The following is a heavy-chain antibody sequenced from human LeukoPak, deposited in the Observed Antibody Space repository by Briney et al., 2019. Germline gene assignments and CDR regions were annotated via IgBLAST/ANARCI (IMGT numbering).Heavy chain of an antibody. CDR3: AREEACSGGSCYYGMDV. Sequence: SEPLSLTCTVSGGSLSSYYWSWIPQPPGKGLEWIGYIYYSGSTNYNPSLKSRVTISVDTSKNQFSLKLSSVTAADTAVYYCAREEACSGGSCYYGMDVWGQGTTVTVSS. V-gene: IGHV4-59*01. CDR1: GGSLSSYY. J-gene: IGHJ6*02. CDR2: IYYSGST. D-gene: IGHD2-15*01.